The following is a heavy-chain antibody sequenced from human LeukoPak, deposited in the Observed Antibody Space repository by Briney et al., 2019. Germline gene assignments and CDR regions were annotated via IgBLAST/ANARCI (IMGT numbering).Heavy chain of an antibody. D-gene: IGHD1-26*01. J-gene: IGHJ1*01. CDR1: GFVFSEAA. V-gene: IGHV3-64*02. Sequence: GGSLRLSCAASGFVFSEAAMQWVRQPPGKGLEYVAVISTTGTMIYYGDSVKGRFTISRDNSRDMLYLQMSSLRAEDTAVYYCATGAWGPEYFQHWGQGTLVTVSS. CDR3: ATGAWGPEYFQH. CDR2: ISTTGTMI.